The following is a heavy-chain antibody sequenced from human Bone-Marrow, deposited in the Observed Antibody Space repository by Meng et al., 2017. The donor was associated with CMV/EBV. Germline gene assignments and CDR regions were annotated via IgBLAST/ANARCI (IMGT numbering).Heavy chain of an antibody. V-gene: IGHV1-2*02. CDR2: INPNSGGT. D-gene: IGHD6-19*01. Sequence: ASVKVSYKASGHTFTGYYMHWVRQAPGQGLEWMGWINPNSGGTNYAQKFQGRVTMTRDTSISTAYMELSRLRSDDTAVYYCAVAVAGYYYYGMDVWGQGTTVTVSS. CDR1: GHTFTGYY. J-gene: IGHJ6*02. CDR3: AVAVAGYYYYGMDV.